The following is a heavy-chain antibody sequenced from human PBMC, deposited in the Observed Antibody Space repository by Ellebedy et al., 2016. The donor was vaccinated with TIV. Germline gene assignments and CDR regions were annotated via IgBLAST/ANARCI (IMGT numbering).Heavy chain of an antibody. D-gene: IGHD6-19*01. V-gene: IGHV3-66*01. Sequence: GESLKISCEASGFTDRRNYMSWVRQAPGKGLEWVSVIYSGGSTYYADSVKGRFTISRDNSKNTLYLQMNSLRAEDTAVYYCAREEAVAGFDYWGQGTLVTVSS. CDR1: GFTDRRNY. CDR3: AREEAVAGFDY. CDR2: IYSGGST. J-gene: IGHJ4*02.